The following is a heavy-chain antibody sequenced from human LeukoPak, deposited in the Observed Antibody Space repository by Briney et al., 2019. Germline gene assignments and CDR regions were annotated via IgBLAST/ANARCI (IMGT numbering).Heavy chain of an antibody. Sequence: SQTLSLTCTVSGGSISSGGYYWSWIRQPPGKGLEWIGYIYHSGSTYYNPSLKSRVTISVDTSQNQFSLKLNSATAADTAVYYCVREILYCSGGSCYRGPFDNWGQGTLVTVSA. CDR2: IYHSGST. D-gene: IGHD2-15*01. V-gene: IGHV4-30-2*05. CDR1: GGSISSGGYY. J-gene: IGHJ4*02. CDR3: VREILYCSGGSCYRGPFDN.